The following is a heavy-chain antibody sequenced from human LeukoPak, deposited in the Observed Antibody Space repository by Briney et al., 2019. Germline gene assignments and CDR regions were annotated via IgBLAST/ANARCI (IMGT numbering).Heavy chain of an antibody. CDR1: GYTLPIYW. CDR2: IYPGDSDA. D-gene: IGHD2-15*01. V-gene: IGHV5-51*01. CDR3: ARPTTRASQDIFDV. J-gene: IGHJ3*01. Sequence: GESLKISCKGSGYTLPIYWIAWVRQMPGKGLEWMGSIYPGDSDARYSPPFQGQVTISVDKSINTAYLQWDSLRASDTALYYCARPTTRASQDIFDVWGQGTRITVSS.